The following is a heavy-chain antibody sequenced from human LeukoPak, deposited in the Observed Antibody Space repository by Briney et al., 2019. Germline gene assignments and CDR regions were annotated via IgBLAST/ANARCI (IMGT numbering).Heavy chain of an antibody. V-gene: IGHV4-39*01. CDR1: GGSISSSSYY. CDR2: ISYSGFT. D-gene: IGHD5-24*01. Sequence: PSETLSLTCTVSGGSISSSSYYWGWIRQPPGKGLEWIGSISYSGFTYYNPSLKSRATISVDTSKNQFSLKLSSVTAADTAVYYCAGLPSRLDGYNYLNWFDPWGQGTLVTVSS. CDR3: AGLPSRLDGYNYLNWFDP. J-gene: IGHJ5*02.